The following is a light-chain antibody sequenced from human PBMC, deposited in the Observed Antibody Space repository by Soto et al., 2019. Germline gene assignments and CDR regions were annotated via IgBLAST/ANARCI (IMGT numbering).Light chain of an antibody. CDR2: DAV. CDR1: QSISTY. J-gene: IGKJ5*01. Sequence: ETVLTQSPATLSLSPGERATLACRASQSISTYLAWYQQKPGQAPRLLIYDAVNRATGIPARFSGSGSGTDFTLIIDSLAPEDFAIYYCQQSYINPLTFGQGTRLEIK. V-gene: IGKV3-11*01. CDR3: QQSYINPLT.